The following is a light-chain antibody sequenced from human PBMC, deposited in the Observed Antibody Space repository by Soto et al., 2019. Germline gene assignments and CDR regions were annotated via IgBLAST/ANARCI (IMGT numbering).Light chain of an antibody. V-gene: IGKV3-15*01. J-gene: IGKJ2*01. CDR1: QSVSSN. Sequence: EIVMTQSPATLSVSPGERATLSCRASQSVSSNLAWYQQKPGQAPRLLIYGASTRATGIAARFSGSGSGTEFTLTINSLQSEYFAVYYCQQYKNWPPYTGGQGTKMEIK. CDR2: GAS. CDR3: QQYKNWPPYT.